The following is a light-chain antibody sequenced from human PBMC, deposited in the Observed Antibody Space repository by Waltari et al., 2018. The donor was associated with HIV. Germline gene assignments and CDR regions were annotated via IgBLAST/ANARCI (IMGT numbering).Light chain of an antibody. CDR3: SAYAGKYILV. CDR1: SSDIGGYNY. V-gene: IGLV2-11*01. Sequence: QSALTQPRSVSGSPGQSVPISCTGTSSDIGGYNYVFWYQQHPGRAPKLLSYDVTKRPSGVPARFSRSKSDTSASLTISGLQADDEAEYYCSAYAGKYILVFGGGTTLTVL. CDR2: DVT. J-gene: IGLJ3*02.